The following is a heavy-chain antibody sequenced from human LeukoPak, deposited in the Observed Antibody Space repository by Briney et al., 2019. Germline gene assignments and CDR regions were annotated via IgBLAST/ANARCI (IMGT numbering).Heavy chain of an antibody. D-gene: IGHD5-18*01. CDR2: INYSGTT. CDR3: ARGDRGSYGVDY. CDR1: GGSISSSGYY. J-gene: IGHJ4*02. Sequence: SETLSLTCTASGGSISSSGYYWGWIRQPPGKGLEWIASINYSGTTYYNPSLKSRVTISVDTSKNQFSLKLSSVTAADTAVYYCARGDRGSYGVDYWGQGTLVTVSS. V-gene: IGHV4-39*07.